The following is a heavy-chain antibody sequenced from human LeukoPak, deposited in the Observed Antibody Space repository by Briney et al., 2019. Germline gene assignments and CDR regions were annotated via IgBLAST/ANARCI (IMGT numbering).Heavy chain of an antibody. CDR1: GFTFSSYA. CDR3: ARDSSGWYHWFDP. CDR2: INWNGGST. J-gene: IGHJ5*02. V-gene: IGHV3-20*03. D-gene: IGHD6-19*01. Sequence: GGSLRLSYAASGFTFSSYAMSWVRQAPGKGLEWVSGINWNGGSTGYADSVKGRFTISRDNAKNSLYLQMNSLRAEDTAVYYCARDSSGWYHWFDPWGQGTLVTVSS.